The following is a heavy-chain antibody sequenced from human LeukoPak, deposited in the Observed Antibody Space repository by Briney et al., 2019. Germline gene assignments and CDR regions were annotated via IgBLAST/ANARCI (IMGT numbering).Heavy chain of an antibody. J-gene: IGHJ4*02. CDR2: IHYTGST. D-gene: IGHD2-15*01. CDR1: GGSISSSSYY. CDR3: ARRITYGRTFDY. V-gene: IGHV4-39*07. Sequence: SETLSLTCTVSGGSISSSSYYWGWIRQPPGKGLEWIGNIHYTGSTHYNPSLKSRVIISLDTSNNQFSLRLNSVTAADTAVYYCARRITYGRTFDYWGQGILVTVSS.